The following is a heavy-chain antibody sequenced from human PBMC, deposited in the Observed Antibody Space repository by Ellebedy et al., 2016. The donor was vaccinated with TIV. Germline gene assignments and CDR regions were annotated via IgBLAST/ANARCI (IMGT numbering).Heavy chain of an antibody. Sequence: SETLSLXXAVSGGSISSSHWWNWVRQAPGKGLEWIGELSHSGNTKYNPSLRSRVTMMVDTSKRHISLIVTSVTAADTAVYFCVRYELELGGALADSWGQGTLVTVSS. V-gene: IGHV4-4*02. CDR1: GGSISSSHW. CDR2: LSHSGNT. D-gene: IGHD3-16*01. J-gene: IGHJ4*02. CDR3: VRYELELGGALADS.